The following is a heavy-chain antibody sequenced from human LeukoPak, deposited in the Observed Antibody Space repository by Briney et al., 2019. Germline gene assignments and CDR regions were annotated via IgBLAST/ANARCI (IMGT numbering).Heavy chain of an antibody. V-gene: IGHV1-18*01. CDR2: INPYNGNT. CDR1: GYTFTSYG. D-gene: IGHD1-26*01. CDR3: ARDVSGSYFSSWFDP. J-gene: IGHJ5*02. Sequence: ASVKVSCKASGYTFTSYGISWVRQAPGQGLEWMGWINPYNGNTNYAQKLQGRVTMTTDTSTSTAYMELRSLRSDDTAVYYCARDVSGSYFSSWFDPWGQGTLVTVSS.